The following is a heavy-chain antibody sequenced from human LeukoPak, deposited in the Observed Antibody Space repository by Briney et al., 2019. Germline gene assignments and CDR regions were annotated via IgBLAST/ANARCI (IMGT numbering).Heavy chain of an antibody. CDR2: FYYSGST. CDR3: ARDTGYMDV. CDR1: GGSISSSSYY. V-gene: IGHV4-39*07. D-gene: IGHD4-11*01. Sequence: SETLSLTCTVSGGSISSSSYYWGWIRQPPGKGLEWIGSFYYSGSTHYNPSLKSRVTISVDTSKNQFSLKLSSVTAADTAVYYCARDTGYMDVWGKGTTVTVSS. J-gene: IGHJ6*03.